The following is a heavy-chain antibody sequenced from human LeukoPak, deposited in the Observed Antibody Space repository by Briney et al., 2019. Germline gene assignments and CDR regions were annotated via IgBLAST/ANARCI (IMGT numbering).Heavy chain of an antibody. CDR3: DGSGSYIPDY. J-gene: IGHJ4*02. CDR1: GGSISSSSYY. Sequence: SETLSLTCTVSGGSISSSSYYWGWIRQPPGKGLEWIGSIYYSGSTYYNPSLKSRITISVDTSKNQFSLKLSSVTAADTAVYYCDGSGSYIPDYWGQGTLVTVSS. V-gene: IGHV4-39*01. D-gene: IGHD3-10*01. CDR2: IYYSGST.